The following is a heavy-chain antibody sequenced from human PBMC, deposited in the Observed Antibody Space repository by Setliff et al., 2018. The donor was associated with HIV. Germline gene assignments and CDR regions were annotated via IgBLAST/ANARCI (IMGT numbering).Heavy chain of an antibody. CDR1: GASDISYIW. V-gene: IGHV4-4*02. CDR3: AREGDGIDY. D-gene: IGHD2-21*02. CDR2: VYHTGST. Sequence: SETLSLTCAVSGASDISYIWWSWVRQPPGKGLEWIGEVYHTGSTNLNPSLKSRLTISVDASKNQISLKLTSVTAADTAIYFCAREGDGIDYWGQGILVTV. J-gene: IGHJ4*02.